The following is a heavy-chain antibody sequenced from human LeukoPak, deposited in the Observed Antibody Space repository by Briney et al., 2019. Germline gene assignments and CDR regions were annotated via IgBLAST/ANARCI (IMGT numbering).Heavy chain of an antibody. CDR1: GFTFSSYW. Sequence: GGSLGLSCAASGFTFSSYWTSWVRQAPGKGLEWVANIKQDGSEKYYVDSVKGRFTISRDDAKNSLYLQMNSLRAEDTAVYYCAREAHYGSFDPWGQGTLVTVSS. V-gene: IGHV3-7*01. D-gene: IGHD3-10*01. J-gene: IGHJ5*02. CDR2: IKQDGSEK. CDR3: AREAHYGSFDP.